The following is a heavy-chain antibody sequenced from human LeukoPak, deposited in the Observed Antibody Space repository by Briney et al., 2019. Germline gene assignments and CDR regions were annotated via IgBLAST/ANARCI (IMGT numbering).Heavy chain of an antibody. D-gene: IGHD6-13*01. CDR1: RFTFSTYA. CDR2: ITDSGGIT. CDR3: AKGVGSSWRAPLDP. Sequence: PGGSLRLSCAPSRFTFSTYAMSWVRQAPGKGLEWVSGITDSGGITNYADSVKGRFTMSRDNAKNTLYLQMNSLRVEDTAVYYCAKGVGSSWRAPLDPWGQGTLVTVSS. V-gene: IGHV3-23*01. J-gene: IGHJ5*02.